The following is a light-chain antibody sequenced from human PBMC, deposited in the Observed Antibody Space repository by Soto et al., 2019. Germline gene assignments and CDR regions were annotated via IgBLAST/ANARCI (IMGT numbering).Light chain of an antibody. CDR1: SSDVGGYNY. Sequence: QSALTQPASVSGSPRQSIAISYTGTSSDVGGYNYVSWYQQHPGKAPKLMIYDVSDRPSGVSNRFSGSKSGNTASLTISGLQAEDEADYYCCSYTTSSTYVFGTGTKVTVL. CDR3: CSYTTSSTYV. J-gene: IGLJ1*01. CDR2: DVS. V-gene: IGLV2-14*03.